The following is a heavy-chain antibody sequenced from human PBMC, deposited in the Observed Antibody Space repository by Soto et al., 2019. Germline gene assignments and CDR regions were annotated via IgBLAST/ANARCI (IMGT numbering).Heavy chain of an antibody. J-gene: IGHJ4*02. Sequence: QVQLVESGGGVVQPGRSLRLSCAASGFTFSDYGMHWVRQPPGKGLEWVAVISYDGSKRYYADSVKGRFTISRDNSKNTLYLQMNSLRVEDTAVYFCTKDQGGFDSWGQGTLVTVSS. CDR3: TKDQGGFDS. V-gene: IGHV3-30*18. CDR1: GFTFSDYG. D-gene: IGHD3-16*01. CDR2: ISYDGSKR.